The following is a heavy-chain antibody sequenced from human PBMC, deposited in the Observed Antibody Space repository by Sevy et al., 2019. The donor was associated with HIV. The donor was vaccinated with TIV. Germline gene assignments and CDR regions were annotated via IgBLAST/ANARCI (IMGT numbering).Heavy chain of an antibody. CDR2: ISSSSSYI. D-gene: IGHD3-3*01. CDR1: GFTFSSYS. J-gene: IGHJ4*02. Sequence: GGSLRLSCAASGFTFSSYSMNWVRQAPGKGLEWVSSISSSSSYIYYADSVKGRFTISRDKAKNSLYLQMNSLRAEDTAVYYCARDGDPNYDFWSGYYRSSYYFDYWGQGTLVTVSS. V-gene: IGHV3-21*01. CDR3: ARDGDPNYDFWSGYYRSSYYFDY.